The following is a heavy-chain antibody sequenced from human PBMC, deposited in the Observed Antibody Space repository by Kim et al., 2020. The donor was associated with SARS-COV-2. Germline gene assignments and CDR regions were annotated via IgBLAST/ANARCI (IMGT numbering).Heavy chain of an antibody. CDR3: AAHYIVVTTPPFEW. J-gene: IGHJ4*02. CDR1: GYTLTELS. CDR2: YDPDDGET. Sequence: ASVKVSCKVAGYTLTELSIHWVRQVPGAGLEWLGGYDPDDGETKYAQHFHGRVTMTEDTSTDTAYLELNSLTSEDTAVYYCAAHYIVVTTPPFEWWGPG. D-gene: IGHD5-12*01. V-gene: IGHV1-24*01.